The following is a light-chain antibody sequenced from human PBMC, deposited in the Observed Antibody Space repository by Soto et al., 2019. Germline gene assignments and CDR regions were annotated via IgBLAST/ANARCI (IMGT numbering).Light chain of an antibody. V-gene: IGKV3-15*01. CDR2: DAS. Sequence: EIVMTQSPGTLSLSPGERATLSCRASQSVRSKLAWYQQKPGQAPRLLIYDASTRATGIPARFSGSGSGTEFTLTISSLQSEDFAVYYCQQYNNWPPLTFGQGTRLEIK. CDR3: QQYNNWPPLT. J-gene: IGKJ5*01. CDR1: QSVRSK.